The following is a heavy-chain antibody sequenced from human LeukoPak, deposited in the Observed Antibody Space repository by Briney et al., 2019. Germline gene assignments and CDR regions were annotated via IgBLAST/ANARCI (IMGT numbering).Heavy chain of an antibody. CDR2: INHGGLT. D-gene: IGHD3-3*01. CDR3: ARVDVDYDFWSGYFTHDAFDI. J-gene: IGHJ3*02. CDR1: GDSFKNYY. Sequence: PSETLSLTCAVYGDSFKNYYWTWLRQSPEKGLEWIGEINHGGLTSYNPSLESRLTLLVDTSKNQFSLKLSSVTAADTAVYYCARVDVDYDFWSGYFTHDAFDIWGQGTMVTVSS. V-gene: IGHV4-34*01.